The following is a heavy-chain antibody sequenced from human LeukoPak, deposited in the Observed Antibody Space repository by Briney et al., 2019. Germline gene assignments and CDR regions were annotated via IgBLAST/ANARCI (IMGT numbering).Heavy chain of an antibody. Sequence: SETLSLTCAVYGGSFSGYYWSWIRQPPEKGLEWIGEINHSGSTNYNPSLKSRVTISVDTSKNQFSLKLSSVTAADTAVYYCARRLTQYDCFDPWGQGILVTVSS. CDR1: GGSFSGYY. CDR2: INHSGST. CDR3: ARRLTQYDCFDP. J-gene: IGHJ5*02. D-gene: IGHD2-2*01. V-gene: IGHV4-34*01.